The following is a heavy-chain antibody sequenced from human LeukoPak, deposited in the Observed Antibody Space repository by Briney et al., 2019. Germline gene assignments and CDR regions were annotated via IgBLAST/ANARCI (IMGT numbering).Heavy chain of an antibody. Sequence: GESLKISCKGSGYSFTSYWIGWVRQMPGKGLEWTGIIYPGDSDTRYSPSFQGQVTISADKSITTAYLQWSSLKASDTATYYCARLRGSTSSPFDYWGQGTLVTVSS. CDR3: ARLRGSTSSPFDY. D-gene: IGHD2-2*01. CDR2: IYPGDSDT. J-gene: IGHJ4*02. V-gene: IGHV5-51*01. CDR1: GYSFTSYW.